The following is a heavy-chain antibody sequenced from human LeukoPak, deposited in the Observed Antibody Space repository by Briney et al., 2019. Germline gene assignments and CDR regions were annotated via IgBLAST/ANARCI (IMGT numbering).Heavy chain of an antibody. CDR2: IKEDGSEE. CDR1: GFTFSSYW. V-gene: IGHV3-7*01. J-gene: IGHJ4*02. CDR3: ARRYCGGDCRSPYFDY. Sequence: GGSLRLSCAASGFTFSSYWMSWVRQAPGKGLEWVANIKEDGSEEYYVDSVKGRFTISRDNAKNSLYLQMNSLRAEDTAVYYCARRYCGGDCRSPYFDYWGQGTLVTVSS. D-gene: IGHD2-21*02.